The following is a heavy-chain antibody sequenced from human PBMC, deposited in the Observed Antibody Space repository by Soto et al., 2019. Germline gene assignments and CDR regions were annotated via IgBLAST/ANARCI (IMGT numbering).Heavy chain of an antibody. CDR1: GYTFTSYG. J-gene: IGHJ4*02. CDR2: ISAYNGNT. CDR3: ARVIAAALYYFDY. Sequence: QVQLVQSGAEVKKPGASVKVSCKASGYTFTSYGISWVRQAPGQGLEWMGWISAYNGNTNYAQKLQGSVTMTTDTSTSTSDMELRSLRSDDTAVYYCARVIAAALYYFDYWGQGTLVTVS. V-gene: IGHV1-18*04. D-gene: IGHD6-13*01.